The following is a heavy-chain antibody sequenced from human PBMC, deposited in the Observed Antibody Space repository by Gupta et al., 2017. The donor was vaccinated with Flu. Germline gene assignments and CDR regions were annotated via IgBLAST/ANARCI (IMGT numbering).Heavy chain of an antibody. CDR1: GFTFSSYA. CDR2: ISGSGGST. D-gene: IGHD4-17*01. CDR3: AKDRPLYGDYVPYYYYGMDV. J-gene: IGHJ6*02. V-gene: IGHV3-23*01. Sequence: EVQLLESGGGLVQPGGSLRLSCAASGFTFSSYAMSWVRQAPGKGLEWVSAISGSGGSTYYADSVKGRFTISRDNSKNTLYLQMNSLRAEDTAVYYCAKDRPLYGDYVPYYYYGMDVWGQGTTVTVSS.